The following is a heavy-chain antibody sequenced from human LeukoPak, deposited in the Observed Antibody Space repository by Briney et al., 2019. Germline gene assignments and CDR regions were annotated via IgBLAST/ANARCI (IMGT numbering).Heavy chain of an antibody. CDR3: ARLSCSSTSCYAGGRGFDP. J-gene: IGHJ5*02. V-gene: IGHV4-59*08. Sequence: PSETLSLTCTVSGGSISSYYCSWIRQPPGKGLEWIGYIYYSGSTNYNPSLKSRVTISVDTSKNQFSLKLSSVTAADTAVYYCARLSCSSTSCYAGGRGFDPWGQGTLVTVSS. CDR1: GGSISSYY. CDR2: IYYSGST. D-gene: IGHD2-2*01.